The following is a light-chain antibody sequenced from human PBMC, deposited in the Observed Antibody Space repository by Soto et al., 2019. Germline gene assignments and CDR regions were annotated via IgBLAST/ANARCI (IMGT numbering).Light chain of an antibody. CDR2: DAS. V-gene: IGKV3-11*01. J-gene: IGKJ5*01. Sequence: EIVLTQSPATLSLSPGERATLSCRASQSVSSYLAWYQQKPGQAPRLLIYDASNRATGIPARFSGSGSGTDFTLTISSLGPEDIAVYYCQHRMNWPLTFGQGTRLEI. CDR1: QSVSSY. CDR3: QHRMNWPLT.